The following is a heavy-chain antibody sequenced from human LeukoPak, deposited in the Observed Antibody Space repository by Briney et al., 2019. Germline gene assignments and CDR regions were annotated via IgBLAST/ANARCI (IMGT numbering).Heavy chain of an antibody. CDR3: TKDYGLTGTGGSWLDP. J-gene: IGHJ5*02. D-gene: IGHD1-20*01. Sequence: GGSLRLSCVASGFTFRNYGMHWVRQAPGKGLEWVAFLRYDGSNKYYADSVKGRVTISRDNSKNTLYLQMNSLRVEDTAMYYCTKDYGLTGTGGSWLDPWGQGTLVTVSS. V-gene: IGHV3-30*02. CDR2: LRYDGSNK. CDR1: GFTFRNYG.